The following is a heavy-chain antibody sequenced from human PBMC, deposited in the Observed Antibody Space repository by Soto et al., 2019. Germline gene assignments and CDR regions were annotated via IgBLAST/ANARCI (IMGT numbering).Heavy chain of an antibody. J-gene: IGHJ4*01. Sequence: GGSLRLSCAASGFTFSSYNLNWVRQAPGQGLEWVSTITGSGVSTYYADSVKGRFTISRDNSKDRLYLQMNSLRADDTAVYYCAKQADLIGYYYGSCFDFWGHGTLVTVSS. CDR1: GFTFSSYN. CDR3: AKQADLIGYYYGSCFDF. V-gene: IGHV3-23*01. CDR2: ITGSGVST. D-gene: IGHD3-10*01.